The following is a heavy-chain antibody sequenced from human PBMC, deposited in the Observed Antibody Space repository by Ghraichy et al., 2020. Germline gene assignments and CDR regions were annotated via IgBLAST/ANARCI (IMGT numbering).Heavy chain of an antibody. CDR1: GFTFSSYW. CDR3: ARVRDCGGDCSLPGFDY. CDR2: INSDGSST. D-gene: IGHD2-21*02. J-gene: IGHJ4*02. V-gene: IGHV3-74*01. Sequence: GGSLRLSCAASGFTFSSYWMHWVRQAPGKGLVWVSRINSDGSSTSYADSVKGRFTISRDNAKNTLYLQMNSLRAEDTAVYYCARVRDCGGDCSLPGFDYWGQGTLVTVSS.